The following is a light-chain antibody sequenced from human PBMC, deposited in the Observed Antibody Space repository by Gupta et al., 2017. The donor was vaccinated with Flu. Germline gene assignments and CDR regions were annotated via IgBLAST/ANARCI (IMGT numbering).Light chain of an antibody. Sequence: YVLPQPPSGSVTPGGTATIICGGDNLGNTAVHWYQQKPGQAPVLVVFDDRDRPSGIPERFSGSNSGNTATLTINRVEAGDEADYYCHVWDSGSDHWVFGGGTKLTVL. CDR1: NLGNTA. CDR2: DDR. J-gene: IGLJ3*02. CDR3: HVWDSGSDHWV. V-gene: IGLV3-21*02.